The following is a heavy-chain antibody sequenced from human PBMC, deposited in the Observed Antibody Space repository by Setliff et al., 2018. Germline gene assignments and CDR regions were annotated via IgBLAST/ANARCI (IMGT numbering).Heavy chain of an antibody. J-gene: IGHJ6*03. D-gene: IGHD3-10*01. CDR2: IIPRFGT. Sequence: ASVKVSCKASGYTFTSYGISWVRQAPGQGLEWMGGIIPRFGTNYAQKFQDSVTITADESTSTAYMELSSLGSEDTAVYYCAGGQPLVRKYYYYMDVWGKGTTVTVSS. CDR3: AGGQPLVRKYYYYMDV. CDR1: GYTFTSYG. V-gene: IGHV1-69*13.